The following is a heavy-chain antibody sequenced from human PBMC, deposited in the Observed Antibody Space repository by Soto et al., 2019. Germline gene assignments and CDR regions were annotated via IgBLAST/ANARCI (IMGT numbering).Heavy chain of an antibody. V-gene: IGHV1-46*01. D-gene: IGHD3-3*01. CDR2: INPSGGST. Sequence: ASVKVSCKASGYTFTSYYMHWVRQAPGQGLEWMGIINPSGGSTSYAQKFQGRVTMTRETSTSTVYMELSSLRSEDTAVYYCARASEGGPYDFWSGSPRDWFDPWGQGTLVTVSS. CDR3: ARASEGGPYDFWSGSPRDWFDP. CDR1: GYTFTSYY. J-gene: IGHJ5*02.